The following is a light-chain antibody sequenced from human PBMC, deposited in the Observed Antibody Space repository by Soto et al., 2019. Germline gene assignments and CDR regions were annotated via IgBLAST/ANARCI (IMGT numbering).Light chain of an antibody. Sequence: EIVLTQSPGTLSLSPGERATLSCRASQSVSSSYLAWYQQKPGQAPRLLIYGASSRATGIPDRFSGSGSGTDFTLTISRLEPEDSAVYYCQQYGSSPFTFGPGDQGGYQT. J-gene: IGKJ3*01. CDR2: GAS. V-gene: IGKV3-20*01. CDR3: QQYGSSPFT. CDR1: QSVSSSY.